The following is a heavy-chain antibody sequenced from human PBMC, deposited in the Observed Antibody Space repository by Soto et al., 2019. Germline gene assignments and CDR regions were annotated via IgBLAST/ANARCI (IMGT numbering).Heavy chain of an antibody. CDR3: ARESEDLTSNFDY. Sequence: PGGSLRLSCAASGFTFSSYGMNWVRQAPGKGLEWVSSISSTTNYIYYADSMKGRFTVSRDNAKNSVYLEMNSLSAEDTAVYYCARESEDLTSNFDYWGQGTLVTV. CDR2: ISSTTNYI. V-gene: IGHV3-21*01. J-gene: IGHJ4*02. CDR1: GFTFSSYG.